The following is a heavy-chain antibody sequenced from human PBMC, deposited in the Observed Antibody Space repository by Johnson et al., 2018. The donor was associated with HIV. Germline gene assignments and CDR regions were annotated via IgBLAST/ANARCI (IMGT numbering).Heavy chain of an antibody. CDR2: IWYDGSNK. Sequence: QMLLVESGGGVVQPGRSLRLSCAASGFTFSSYGMHWVRQAPGKGLEWVAVIWYDGSNKYYADSVKGRFTISRDNSKNTLYLQMNSLRAEDTAVYYCAISGTGPDAFDIWGQGTMVTVSS. CDR3: AISGTGPDAFDI. CDR1: GFTFSSYG. J-gene: IGHJ3*02. V-gene: IGHV3-33*01.